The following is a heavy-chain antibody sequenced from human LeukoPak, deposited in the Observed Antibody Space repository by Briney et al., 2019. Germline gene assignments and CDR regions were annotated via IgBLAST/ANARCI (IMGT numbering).Heavy chain of an antibody. Sequence: PPETLSLTCTVSGDSISSGDYYWSWIRQPPGKGLEWIGYIYYSGSTNYNPSLKSRVTISVDTTKNQFSLKLSSVTAADTAVYYCARHDIRGGGQWLVHPFDYWGQGTLVTVSS. V-gene: IGHV4-61*08. D-gene: IGHD6-19*01. J-gene: IGHJ4*02. CDR3: ARHDIRGGGQWLVHPFDY. CDR2: IYYSGST. CDR1: GDSISSGDYY.